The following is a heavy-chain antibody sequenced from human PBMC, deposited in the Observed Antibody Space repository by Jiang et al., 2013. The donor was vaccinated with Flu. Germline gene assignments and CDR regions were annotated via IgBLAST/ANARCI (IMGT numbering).Heavy chain of an antibody. CDR1: GYTFTSYG. Sequence: SVKVSCKASGYTFTSYGISWVRQAPGQGLEWMGWISAYNGNTNYAQKLQGRVTMTTDTSTSTAYMELRSLRSDDTAVYYCARDAGRYSSSSLDWYFDLWGRGTLVTVSS. D-gene: IGHD6-6*01. CDR2: ISAYNGNT. J-gene: IGHJ2*01. V-gene: IGHV1-18*01. CDR3: ARDAGRYSSSSLDWYFDL.